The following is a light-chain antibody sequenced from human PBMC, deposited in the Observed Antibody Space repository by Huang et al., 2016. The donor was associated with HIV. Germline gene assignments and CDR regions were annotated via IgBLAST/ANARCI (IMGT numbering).Light chain of an antibody. Sequence: DIQMTQSPSSLSASVGDRVTITCRASETVTTYLSWYQQQPGKAPKLLIHTSSTLQRVVPSRFSGSGSGTHFPRTISSLPPEDFATYYCLQTFTKGDFTFGPGTRVEIK. CDR1: ETVTTY. CDR3: LQTFTKGDFT. J-gene: IGKJ3*01. V-gene: IGKV1-39*01. CDR2: TSS.